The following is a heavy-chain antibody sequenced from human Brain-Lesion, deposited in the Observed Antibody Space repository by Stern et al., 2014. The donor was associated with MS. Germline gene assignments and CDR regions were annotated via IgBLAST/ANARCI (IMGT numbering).Heavy chain of an antibody. CDR2: ISWNSGTI. D-gene: IGHD1-14*01. CDR3: ARDITGSSAYFAY. V-gene: IGHV3-9*01. J-gene: IGHJ4*02. Sequence: EVHLVESGGDLVQPGRSLRLSCAAFGFTFADYVMHWVRQAPGKGLEWVAGISWNSGTIGYADSVKGRFTTARDNAYSSLYLQMNSLRPEDTALYYCARDITGSSAYFAYWGQGTLVTVSS. CDR1: GFTFADYV.